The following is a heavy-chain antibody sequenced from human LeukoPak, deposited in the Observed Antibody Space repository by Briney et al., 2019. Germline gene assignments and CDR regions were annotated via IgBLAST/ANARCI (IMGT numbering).Heavy chain of an antibody. CDR3: ARVVPHCGGDCRAFDI. Sequence: GGSLRLSCAASGFTFSSYWMHWVRQAPGKGLVWASRINSDGSSTSYADSVKGRFTISRDNAKNTLYLQMNSLRAEDTAVYYCARVVPHCGGDCRAFDIWGQGTMVTVSS. J-gene: IGHJ3*02. CDR1: GFTFSSYW. D-gene: IGHD2-21*02. V-gene: IGHV3-74*01. CDR2: INSDGSST.